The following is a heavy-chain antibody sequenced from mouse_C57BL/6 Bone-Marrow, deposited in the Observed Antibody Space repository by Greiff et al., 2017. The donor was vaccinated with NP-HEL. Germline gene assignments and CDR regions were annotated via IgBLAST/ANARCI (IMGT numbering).Heavy chain of an antibody. CDR3: TRVNWNGYFDV. J-gene: IGHJ1*03. CDR1: GYTFPSYW. CDR2: IYPGNSDT. Sequence: VQLQQSGTVLARPGASVKMSCKTSGYTFPSYWMHWVKQRPGQGLEWIGAIYPGNSDTSYNQKFKGKAKLTAVTSASTAYMELSRLTNEDSAVYYCTRVNWNGYFDVWGTGTTVTVSS. D-gene: IGHD4-1*01. V-gene: IGHV1-5*01.